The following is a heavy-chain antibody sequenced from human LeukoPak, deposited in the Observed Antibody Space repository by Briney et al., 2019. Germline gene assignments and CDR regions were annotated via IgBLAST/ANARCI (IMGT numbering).Heavy chain of an antibody. D-gene: IGHD3-9*01. J-gene: IGHJ6*03. Sequence: ASVKVSCKASGYTFTGYYMHWVRQAPGQGLEWMGWINPNSGGTNYAQKFQGRVTMTRDTSISTAYMELSRLRSDDTAVYYCARDSKYDILTGYFAYYYYYMDVWGKGTTVTISS. CDR2: INPNSGGT. CDR1: GYTFTGYY. CDR3: ARDSKYDILTGYFAYYYYYMDV. V-gene: IGHV1-2*02.